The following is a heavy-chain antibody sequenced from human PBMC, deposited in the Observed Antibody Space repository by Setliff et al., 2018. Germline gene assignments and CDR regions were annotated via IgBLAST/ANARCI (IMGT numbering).Heavy chain of an antibody. CDR3: ASRTTGPGGWFDY. J-gene: IGHJ5*01. CDR2: VDQGANT. D-gene: IGHD1-1*01. V-gene: IGHV3-23*05. CDR1: GFTFGAYT. Sequence: GGSLRLSCVASGFTFGAYTLTWVRQAPGKGLEFVSGVDQGANTYYGDSVKGRFTIPRDNSQNTVYLQMTNLRVEDTAIYYCASRTTGPGGWFDYWGQGALVTVS.